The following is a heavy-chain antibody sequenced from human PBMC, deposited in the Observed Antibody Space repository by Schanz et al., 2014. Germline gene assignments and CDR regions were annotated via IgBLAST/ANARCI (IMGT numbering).Heavy chain of an antibody. CDR2: ISPYTGNT. Sequence: QVQLVQSGAEVKKPGASVKVSCKASGYTFTSDSMHWVRQAPGQGLEWVGWISPYTGNTHYFDKMEGRVTMTTDTSTSTAYMELRSLRSEDTAVYYCARGYGDSPTEFWGQGTLVNVSS. CDR3: ARGYGDSPTEF. J-gene: IGHJ4*02. CDR1: GYTFTSDS. V-gene: IGHV1-18*04. D-gene: IGHD4-17*01.